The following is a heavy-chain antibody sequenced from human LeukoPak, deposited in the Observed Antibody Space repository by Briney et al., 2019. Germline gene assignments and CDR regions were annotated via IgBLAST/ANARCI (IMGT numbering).Heavy chain of an antibody. CDR1: GGSISSGSYY. CDR3: ARRHLGRDGYNYSDY. CDR2: IYTSGST. Sequence: SETLSLTCTVSGGSISSGSYYWSWIRQPAGKGLEWIGRIYTSGSTNYNPSLKSRVTISVDTSKNQFSLKLSSVTAADTAVYYCARRHLGRDGYNYSDYWGQGILVTVSS. V-gene: IGHV4-61*02. D-gene: IGHD5-24*01. J-gene: IGHJ4*02.